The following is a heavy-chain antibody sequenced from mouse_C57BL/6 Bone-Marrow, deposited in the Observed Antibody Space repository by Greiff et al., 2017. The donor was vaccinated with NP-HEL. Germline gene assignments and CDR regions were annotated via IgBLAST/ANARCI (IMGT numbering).Heavy chain of an antibody. Sequence: QVHVKQSGAELVKPGASVKLSCKASGYTFTSYWMHWVKQRPGQGLEWIGYINPSSGYTKYNQKFKDKATLTADKSSSTAYMQLSSLTYEDSAVYYCARSVPSLGWGYWGQGTTLTVSS. CDR2: INPSSGYT. CDR3: ARSVPSLGWGY. D-gene: IGHD4-1*01. CDR1: GYTFTSYW. J-gene: IGHJ2*01. V-gene: IGHV1-7*01.